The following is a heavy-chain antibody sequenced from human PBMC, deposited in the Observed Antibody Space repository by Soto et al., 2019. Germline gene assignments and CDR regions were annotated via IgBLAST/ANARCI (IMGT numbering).Heavy chain of an antibody. D-gene: IGHD6-25*01. CDR3: ARGFSSGSGWMYYFDF. CDR2: IFPTGGT. Sequence: QVQLQESGPGLVKPSETLSLTCTVSSDSIAGENWWSWVRQPPGMGLEWIGEIFPTGGTNYNPSLKGRVTMEVDKSKNQFSLKLISATAADTAVYYCARGFSSGSGWMYYFDFWGQGTLVSVSS. CDR1: SDSIAGENW. J-gene: IGHJ4*02. V-gene: IGHV4-4*02.